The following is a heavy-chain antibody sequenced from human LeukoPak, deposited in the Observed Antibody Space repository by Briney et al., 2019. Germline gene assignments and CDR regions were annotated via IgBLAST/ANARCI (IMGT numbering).Heavy chain of an antibody. CDR2: INDRGST. CDR1: GDSVRSYY. V-gene: IGHV4-59*02. J-gene: IGHJ6*02. D-gene: IGHD6-13*01. Sequence: SETLSFTCTVSGDSVRSYYWSWIRQPPGQGVEWLGHINDRGSTNYNPSLQGRVTISIDTSKNQFSLKVNSVTAADTAVYYCVRDSRYGSGWFEDGLDFWGQGTTVTVSS. CDR3: VRDSRYGSGWFEDGLDF.